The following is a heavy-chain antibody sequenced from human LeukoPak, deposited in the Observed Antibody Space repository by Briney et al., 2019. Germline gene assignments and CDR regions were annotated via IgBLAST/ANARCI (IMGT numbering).Heavy chain of an antibody. Sequence: KPSETLSLTCTVSGGSIASAGYYWSWIRQHPGKGLERIGYINYSGSTYYNPSLKSRVTISGDTSKNQFSLKLSSVTAADTSVYYCARGNSDSKREDYWGPGTLLTVSS. D-gene: IGHD3-22*01. V-gene: IGHV4-31*03. CDR1: GGSIASAGYY. J-gene: IGHJ4*02. CDR2: INYSGST. CDR3: ARGNSDSKREDY.